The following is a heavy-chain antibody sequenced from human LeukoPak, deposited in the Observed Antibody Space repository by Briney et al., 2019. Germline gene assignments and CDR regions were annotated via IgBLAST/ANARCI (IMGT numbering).Heavy chain of an antibody. CDR3: ASSQYCGGDCFDY. Sequence: PGGSLRLSCAASGFTFSSYSMNWVRQAPGKGLEWVSYISSSSSTIYYADSVKGRFTISRDNAKNSLYLQMNSLRAEDTAVYCCASSQYCGGDCFDYWGQGTLVTVSS. J-gene: IGHJ4*02. D-gene: IGHD2-21*01. CDR2: ISSSSSTI. CDR1: GFTFSSYS. V-gene: IGHV3-48*01.